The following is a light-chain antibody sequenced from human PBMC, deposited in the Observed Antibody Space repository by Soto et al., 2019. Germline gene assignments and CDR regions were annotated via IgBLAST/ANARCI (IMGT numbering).Light chain of an antibody. CDR3: QAGT. J-gene: IGKJ5*01. Sequence: GVSHSPGTLSLSQGERAALSCRTSQSVSRRFLAWYQQKPGQAPRLLIYGASSRATGIPDRFSGSGSGTDFTLTISRLGPEDFAVYYCQAGTFGQGTRLEIK. V-gene: IGKV3-20*01. CDR2: GAS. CDR1: QSVSRRF.